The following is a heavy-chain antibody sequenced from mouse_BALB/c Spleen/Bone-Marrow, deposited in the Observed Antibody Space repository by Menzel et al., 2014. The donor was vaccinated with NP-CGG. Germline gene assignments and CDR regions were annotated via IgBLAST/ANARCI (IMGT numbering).Heavy chain of an antibody. V-gene: IGHV1-61*01. CDR3: ARLEGNYGSTFAY. CDR2: IHPSDTET. Sequence: VKLMESGAELVRPGASVKLSCKASGYSFTSYWMNWVKQRPGHGLEWIGMIHPSDTETRLNQRFKDKATLTVDKSSSTAYMQLNSPTSEDSAVYYCARLEGNYGSTFAYWGQRTLVTVSA. CDR1: GYSFTSYW. D-gene: IGHD1-1*01. J-gene: IGHJ3*01.